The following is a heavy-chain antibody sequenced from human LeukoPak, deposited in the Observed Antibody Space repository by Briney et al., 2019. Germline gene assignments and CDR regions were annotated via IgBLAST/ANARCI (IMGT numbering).Heavy chain of an antibody. J-gene: IGHJ4*02. D-gene: IGHD6-13*01. CDR3: AGGIAAAGMDDY. V-gene: IGHV4-34*01. CDR1: GGSFSGYY. CDR2: INHSGST. Sequence: SETLSLTCAVYGGSFSGYYWGWIRQPPGKGLEWIGEINHSGSTNYNPSLKSRVTISVDTSKNQFSLKLSSVTAADTAVYYCAGGIAAAGMDDYWGQGTLVTVSS.